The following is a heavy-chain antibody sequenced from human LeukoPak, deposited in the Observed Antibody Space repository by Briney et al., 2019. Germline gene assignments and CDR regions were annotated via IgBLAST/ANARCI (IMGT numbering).Heavy chain of an antibody. D-gene: IGHD6-13*01. V-gene: IGHV5-51*01. CDR2: IYPDDSDT. J-gene: IGHJ4*02. CDR1: GYRFTNYW. Sequence: GESLKISCKGAGYRFTNYWIAWVRQMPVKGLEWMGIIYPDDSDTRYSPSFQGQVTISADKSISTAYLQWSSLKASDTAMYYCATANPDSSSWPHWGQGALVTVSS. CDR3: ATANPDSSSWPH.